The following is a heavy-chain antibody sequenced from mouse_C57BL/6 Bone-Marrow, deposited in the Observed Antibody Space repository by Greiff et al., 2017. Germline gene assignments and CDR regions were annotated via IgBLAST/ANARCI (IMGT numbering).Heavy chain of an antibody. V-gene: IGHV1-22*01. CDR2: INPNNGGT. CDR3: ARVGLLRWYFDV. CDR1: GYTFTDYN. Sequence: EVQLQQSGPELVKPGASVKMSCKASGYTFTDYNMHWVKQSHGKSLEWIGYINPNNGGTSYNQKFKGKATLTVNKSSSTAYMELRSLTSEDSAVYYCARVGLLRWYFDVWGTGTTVTVSS. J-gene: IGHJ1*03. D-gene: IGHD1-1*01.